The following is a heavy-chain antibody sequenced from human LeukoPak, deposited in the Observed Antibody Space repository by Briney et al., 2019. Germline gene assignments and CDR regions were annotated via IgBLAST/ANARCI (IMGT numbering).Heavy chain of an antibody. CDR1: GGSFSGYY. CDR2: INHSGST. J-gene: IGHJ5*02. D-gene: IGHD3-22*01. CDR3: AREVIVVNVPYNWFDP. V-gene: IGHV4-34*01. Sequence: SETLSLTCAVYGGSFSGYYWSWIRQPPGKGLEWIGEINHSGSTNYNPSLKSRVTISVDTSKNQFSLKLSSVTAADTAVYYCAREVIVVNVPYNWFDPWGQGTLVTVSS.